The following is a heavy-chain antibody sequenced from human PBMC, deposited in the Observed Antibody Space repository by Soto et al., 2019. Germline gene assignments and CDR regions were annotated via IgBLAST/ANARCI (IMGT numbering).Heavy chain of an antibody. D-gene: IGHD3-10*01. CDR2: ISGSGGST. CDR3: AKGEDRITMVPGQDY. J-gene: IGHJ4*02. Sequence: GGSLRLSCAASGFTFSSYAMSWVRQAPGKGLEWVSAISGSGGSTYYADSVKGRFTISRDNSKNTLYLQMNSLRAEDTAVYYCAKGEDRITMVPGQDYWGQGTLVTVSS. V-gene: IGHV3-23*01. CDR1: GFTFSSYA.